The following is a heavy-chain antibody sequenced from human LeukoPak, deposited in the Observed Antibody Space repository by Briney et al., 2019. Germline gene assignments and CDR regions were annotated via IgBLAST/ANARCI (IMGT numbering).Heavy chain of an antibody. Sequence: GGSLRLSCTASGFTFSNHGMHWVRQAPGKGLEWVAVISYDGGNISYTDSVKGRFTISRDNSKNTLYLQMNSLRAEDTAVYYCAKRGYCRGGTCFSHDAFDIWGQGTMVTVSS. D-gene: IGHD2-15*01. CDR3: AKRGYCRGGTCFSHDAFDI. CDR1: GFTFSNHG. J-gene: IGHJ3*02. V-gene: IGHV3-30*18. CDR2: ISYDGGNI.